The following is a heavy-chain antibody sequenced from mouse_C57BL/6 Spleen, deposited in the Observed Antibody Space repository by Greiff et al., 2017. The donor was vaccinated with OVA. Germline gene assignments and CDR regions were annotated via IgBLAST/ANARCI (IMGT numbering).Heavy chain of an antibody. CDR2: ISSGSSTI. J-gene: IGHJ4*01. V-gene: IGHV5-17*01. CDR3: ARGGYLTYYYAMDY. D-gene: IGHD2-3*01. Sequence: EVKLVESGGGLVKPGGSLKLSCAASGFTFSDYGMHWVRQAPEKGLEWVAYISSGSSTIYYADTVKGRVTISRDNDKNTLFLQMTSLRSEDTAMYYCARGGYLTYYYAMDYWGQGTSVTVSS. CDR1: GFTFSDYG.